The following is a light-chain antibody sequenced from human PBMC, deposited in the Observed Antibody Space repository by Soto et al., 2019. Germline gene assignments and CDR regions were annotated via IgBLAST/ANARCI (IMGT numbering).Light chain of an antibody. Sequence: QSALTQPASVSWSPGQSITISCTGTSSDVGSYHYVSWFHQHPGKAPKLIIFEVSDRPSGVSTRFSGSKSGDTASLTISGLQADDEADYYCSSYTSGRDVYVFGGGTKV. V-gene: IGLV2-14*01. CDR1: SSDVGSYHY. J-gene: IGLJ1*01. CDR2: EVS. CDR3: SSYTSGRDVYV.